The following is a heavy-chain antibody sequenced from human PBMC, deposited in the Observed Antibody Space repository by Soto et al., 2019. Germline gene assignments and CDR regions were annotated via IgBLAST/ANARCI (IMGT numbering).Heavy chain of an antibody. J-gene: IGHJ6*03. CDR3: AKGYNYYYYMDV. Sequence: GGSLRLSCAASGFTFSSYAMSWVRQAPGKGLEWVSAFSGSGGSTYYADSVKGRFTISRDNSKNTLYLQMNSLRAEDTAVYYCAKGYNYYYYMDVWGKGTTVTVSS. CDR1: GFTFSSYA. D-gene: IGHD3-16*02. CDR2: FSGSGGST. V-gene: IGHV3-23*01.